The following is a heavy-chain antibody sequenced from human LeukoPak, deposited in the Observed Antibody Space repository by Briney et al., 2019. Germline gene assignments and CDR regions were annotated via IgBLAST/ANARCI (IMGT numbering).Heavy chain of an antibody. CDR3: ATPRGPYGDTPISY. CDR1: GFTFSSYA. CDR2: VSGSGGST. D-gene: IGHD4-17*01. Sequence: AGGSLRLSCAASGFTFSSYAMSWVRQAQGKGMGWVSAVSGSGGSTYYADSVKGRFTISRDNSKNTLYLQMNSLRAEDTAVYYCATPRGPYGDTPISYWGQGTLVTVSS. J-gene: IGHJ4*02. V-gene: IGHV3-23*01.